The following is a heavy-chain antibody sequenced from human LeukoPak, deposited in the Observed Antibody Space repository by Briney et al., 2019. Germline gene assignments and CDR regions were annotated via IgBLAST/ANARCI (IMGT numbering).Heavy chain of an antibody. CDR2: ITSGSGRT. V-gene: IGHV3-23*01. D-gene: IGHD5-12*01. J-gene: IGHJ4*02. Sequence: RGSLRLSCAASGFTFSNYAMTWVRQAPGKGLEWVSTITSGSGRTYYTDSVKGRFTISRDHSENTLYLQMNSLRAEDTAVYHCAKHGRGNNSRDYFDYWGQGTPVTVSS. CDR1: GFTFSNYA. CDR3: AKHGRGNNSRDYFDY.